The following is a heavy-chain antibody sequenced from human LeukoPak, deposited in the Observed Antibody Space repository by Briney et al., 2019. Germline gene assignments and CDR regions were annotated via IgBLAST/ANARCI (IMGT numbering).Heavy chain of an antibody. J-gene: IGHJ4*02. V-gene: IGHV1-46*01. CDR1: GYTFTSYY. CDR3: ARDPPHCAGNCYPTYYFDY. D-gene: IGHD2-21*02. CDR2: MNPSGGST. Sequence: ASVKVSCKASGYTFTSYYMHWVRQAPGQGLEWMGIMNPSGGSTSYAQKFQGRVTMTRDTSTSTVYMELSSLRSEDTAVYYCARDPPHCAGNCYPTYYFDYWGQGTLVTVSS.